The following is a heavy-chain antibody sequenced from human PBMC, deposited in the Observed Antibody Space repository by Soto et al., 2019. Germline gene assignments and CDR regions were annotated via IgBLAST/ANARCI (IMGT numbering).Heavy chain of an antibody. D-gene: IGHD6-19*01. CDR2: ISGSGGST. CDR3: SKDTLTGYSSGWTPGCVDY. Sequence: GGSLRLSCAASGFTFSSYAMSWVRQAPGKGLEWVSAISGSGGSTYYADSVKGRFTISRDNSKNTLYLQMNSLRAEDTAVYYCSKDTLTGYSSGWTPGCVDYWGQGTLVTVSS. CDR1: GFTFSSYA. V-gene: IGHV3-23*01. J-gene: IGHJ4*02.